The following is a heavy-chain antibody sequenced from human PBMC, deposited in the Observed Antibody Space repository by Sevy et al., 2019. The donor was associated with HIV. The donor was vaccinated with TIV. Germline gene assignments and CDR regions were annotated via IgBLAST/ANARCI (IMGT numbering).Heavy chain of an antibody. Sequence: GGSLRLSCGASGFIFSTYGMHWVRQAPGKGLEWVALIWYDGSSKYYADSVQGRFTISRDNAKNTLDLQMNSLRAEDTAVYSCVSGATTVATGNFAYWGQGTLVTVSS. V-gene: IGHV3-33*08. D-gene: IGHD4-4*01. CDR1: GFIFSTYG. CDR2: IWYDGSSK. J-gene: IGHJ4*02. CDR3: VSGATTVATGNFAY.